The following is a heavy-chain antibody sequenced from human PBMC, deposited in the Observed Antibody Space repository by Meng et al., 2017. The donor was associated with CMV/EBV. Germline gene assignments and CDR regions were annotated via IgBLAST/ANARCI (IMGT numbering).Heavy chain of an antibody. Sequence: QRQLQGSGPGLVKPSGTLSLTCTVSGGSISSSSYYWGWIRQPPGKGLEWIGSIYYSGSTYYNPSLKSRVTISVDTSKNQFSLKLSSVTAADTAVYYCARDAGHYDILTGYSYWGQGTLVTVSS. V-gene: IGHV4-39*07. CDR3: ARDAGHYDILTGYSY. CDR2: IYYSGST. CDR1: GGSISSSSYY. J-gene: IGHJ4*02. D-gene: IGHD3-9*01.